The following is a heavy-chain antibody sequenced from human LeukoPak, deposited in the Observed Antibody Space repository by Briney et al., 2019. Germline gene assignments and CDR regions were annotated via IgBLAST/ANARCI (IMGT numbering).Heavy chain of an antibody. Sequence: GGSLRLSCAASGFTFSSYAMSWVRQAPGKGLEWVSVIYSGGNTYYADSVKGRFTISRDNSKNTLYLQMNSLRVEDTAVYYCARWGARDFDSWGQGTLVTVSS. CDR1: GFTFSSYA. CDR3: ARWGARDFDS. V-gene: IGHV3-23*03. J-gene: IGHJ4*02. D-gene: IGHD1-26*01. CDR2: IYSGGNT.